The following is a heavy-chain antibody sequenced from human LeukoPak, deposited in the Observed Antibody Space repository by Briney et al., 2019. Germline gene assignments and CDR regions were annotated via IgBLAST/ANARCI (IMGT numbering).Heavy chain of an antibody. CDR3: ARQRITIFGVVPGGMDV. CDR2: IYPGDSDT. Sequence: GESLKISCKGSGYSFTSYWIGWVRQMPGKGLEWMGIIYPGDSDTRYSPSFQGQVTISADKSTSTAYLQWSSLKASDTAMYYCARQRITIFGVVPGGMDVWGQGTTVTVSS. D-gene: IGHD3-3*01. CDR1: GYSFTSYW. V-gene: IGHV5-51*01. J-gene: IGHJ6*02.